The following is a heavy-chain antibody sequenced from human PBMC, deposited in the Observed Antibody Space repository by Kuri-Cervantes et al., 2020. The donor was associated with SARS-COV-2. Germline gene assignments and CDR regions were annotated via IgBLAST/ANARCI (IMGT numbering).Heavy chain of an antibody. J-gene: IGHJ4*02. Sequence: GESRKSSCAASGFTFSSYGMHWVRQATGKGLEWVAFIRYDGSNKYYADSVKGRFTISRDNSKNTLYLQMNSLRAEDTAVYYCSSSLIYTFDYWGQGALVTVSS. D-gene: IGHD6-13*01. V-gene: IGHV3-30*02. CDR3: SSSLIYTFDY. CDR1: GFTFSSYG. CDR2: IRYDGSNK.